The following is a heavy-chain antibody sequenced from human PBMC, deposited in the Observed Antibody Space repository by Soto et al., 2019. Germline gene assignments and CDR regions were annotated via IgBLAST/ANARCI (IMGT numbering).Heavy chain of an antibody. CDR2: MNPNSGNT. CDR3: GYCSGGSYYMDV. V-gene: IGHV1-8*01. J-gene: IGHJ6*03. CDR1: GYTFTSYD. D-gene: IGHD2-15*01. Sequence: GASVKVSCKASGYTFTSYDINWVRQATGQGLEWMGWMNPNSGNTGYAQKFQGRVTMTRNTSISTAYMELSSLRSEDTAVYYCGYCSGGSYYMDVWGKGTTVTVSS.